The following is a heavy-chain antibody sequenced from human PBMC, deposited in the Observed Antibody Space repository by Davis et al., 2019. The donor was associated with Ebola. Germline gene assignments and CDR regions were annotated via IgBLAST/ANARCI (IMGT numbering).Heavy chain of an antibody. J-gene: IGHJ4*02. CDR1: GYTFTSYG. CDR2: ISAYNGNT. V-gene: IGHV1-18*01. Sequence: ASVKVSCKASGYTFTSYGISWVRQAPGQGLEWMGWISAYNGNTNYAQKFQGRVTMTRNTSISTAYMELSSLRSEDTAVYYCARAGDTMVRGVIIGYYFDYWGQGTLVTVSS. D-gene: IGHD3-10*01. CDR3: ARAGDTMVRGVIIGYYFDY.